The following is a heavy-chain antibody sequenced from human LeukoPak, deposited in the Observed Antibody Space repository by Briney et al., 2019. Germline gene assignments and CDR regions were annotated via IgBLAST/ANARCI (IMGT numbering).Heavy chain of an antibody. J-gene: IGHJ4*02. V-gene: IGHV3-48*03. D-gene: IGHD3-22*01. CDR2: ISSSGSTI. CDR1: GFTFSSYE. Sequence: AGGSLRLSCAASGFTFSSYEMNWVRQAPGKGLEWVPYISSSGSTIYYADSVKGRFTISRDNAKNSLYLQMNSLRAEDTAVYYCTTSDYTTGYYDYYFDYWGKGTLVTVSS. CDR3: TTSDYTTGYYDYYFDY.